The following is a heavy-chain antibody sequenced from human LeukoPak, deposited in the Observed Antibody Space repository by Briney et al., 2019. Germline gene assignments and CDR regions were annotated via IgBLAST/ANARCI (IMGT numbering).Heavy chain of an antibody. CDR2: ISGDGGST. CDR3: AKDYSGSYYGGDY. V-gene: IGHV3-43*02. Sequence: PGGSLRLSCAASGFTFDDYAMHWVRQAPGKGLEWVSLISGDGGSTYYADSVKGRFTISRENSKNSLYLQMNSLRTEDIALYYCAKDYSGSYYGGDYWGQGTLVTVSS. J-gene: IGHJ4*02. D-gene: IGHD1-26*01. CDR1: GFTFDDYA.